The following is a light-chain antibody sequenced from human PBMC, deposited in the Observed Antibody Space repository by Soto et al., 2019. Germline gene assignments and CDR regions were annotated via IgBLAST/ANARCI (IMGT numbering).Light chain of an antibody. CDR3: CSYAGRGTSTVV. CDR1: SRDVGSYNL. Sequence: QSALTQPASVSGSPGQSITISCTGTSRDVGSYNLVSWYQQHPGKAPKLMIYEGFKRPSGVSSRFSASKSGNTASLTISGLQAEDDADYYCCSYAGRGTSTVVFGGGTKLTVL. CDR2: EGF. J-gene: IGLJ2*01. V-gene: IGLV2-23*01.